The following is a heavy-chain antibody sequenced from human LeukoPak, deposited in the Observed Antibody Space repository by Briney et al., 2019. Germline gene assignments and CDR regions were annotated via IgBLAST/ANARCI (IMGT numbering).Heavy chain of an antibody. D-gene: IGHD3-10*01. CDR3: ARAVGGDGSGSL. Sequence: PSETLSLTCTVSGDSISTYYWSWIRQPPGKGLEWIGYIYYRVTSDYNPSLKSRVTMSVDMSTRQISLKLSSVTAADAAVYYCARAVGGDGSGSLWGPGTLVTVSS. CDR2: IYYRVTS. CDR1: GDSISTYY. V-gene: IGHV4-59*01. J-gene: IGHJ4*02.